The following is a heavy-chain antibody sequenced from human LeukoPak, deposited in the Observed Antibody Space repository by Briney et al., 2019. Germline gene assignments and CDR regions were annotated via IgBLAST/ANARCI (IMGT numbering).Heavy chain of an antibody. V-gene: IGHV1-69*13. D-gene: IGHD3-10*01. Sequence: GASVKVSCKASGGTFSSYAISWVRQAPGQGLEWMGGIIPIFGTANYAQKFQGRVTITADEPTSTAYMELSSLRSEDTAVYYCARASLWFGELAPYNWFDPWGQGTLVTVSS. CDR2: IIPIFGTA. CDR3: ARASLWFGELAPYNWFDP. J-gene: IGHJ5*02. CDR1: GGTFSSYA.